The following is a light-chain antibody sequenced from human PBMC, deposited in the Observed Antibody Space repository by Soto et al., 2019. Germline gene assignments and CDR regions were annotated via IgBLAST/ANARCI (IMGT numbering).Light chain of an antibody. CDR1: SSNIGRYT. V-gene: IGLV1-44*01. CDR2: NDN. CDR3: ASWDDSLNARV. Sequence: QYVLTQPPSASGTPGQRVTVSCSGDSSNIGRYTVNWYQQLPGTAPKVLLYNDNQRPSGVPDRFSGSKSGTSASLAISGLQSEDEADYYCASWDDSLNARVFGGGTKLTVL. J-gene: IGLJ3*02.